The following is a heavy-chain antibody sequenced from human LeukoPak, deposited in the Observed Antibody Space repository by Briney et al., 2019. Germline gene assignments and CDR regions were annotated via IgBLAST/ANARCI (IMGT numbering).Heavy chain of an antibody. CDR3: AKGGTVVARLIASD. CDR2: ITSSADDT. CDR1: GFTFNTYA. D-gene: IGHD5-12*01. Sequence: GGSLRLSCAASGFTFNTYAMTWVRQAPGKGLEWVSGITSSADDTYYADSVKGRFTISRDNSKDTLSLQLNSLRAEDTAVYYCAKGGTVVARLIASDWGQGTLVTVSS. J-gene: IGHJ4*02. V-gene: IGHV3-23*01.